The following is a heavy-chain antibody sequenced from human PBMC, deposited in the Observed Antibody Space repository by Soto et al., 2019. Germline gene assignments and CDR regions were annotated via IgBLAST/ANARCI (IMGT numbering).Heavy chain of an antibody. CDR3: AHSVVAGLGYYFDY. J-gene: IGHJ4*02. CDR2: IYWDDDK. D-gene: IGHD6-19*01. V-gene: IGHV2-5*02. Sequence: QITLKESGPTLVKPTQTLTLTCTFSGFSLSTTRVGVGWIRQPPGKALEWLALIYWDDDKRYRPSLKSRLTITKDTSKNPVVLTMTNMDPVDTATYYCAHSVVAGLGYYFDYWGQGTLVTVSS. CDR1: GFSLSTTRVG.